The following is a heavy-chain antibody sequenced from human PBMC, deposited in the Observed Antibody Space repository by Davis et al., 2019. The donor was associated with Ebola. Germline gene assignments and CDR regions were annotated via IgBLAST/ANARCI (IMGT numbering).Heavy chain of an antibody. J-gene: IGHJ4*02. CDR1: GGSISSYY. CDR3: ARGGDYFDY. CDR2: IYYSGST. V-gene: IGHV4-59*08. Sequence: MPSETLSLTCTVLGGSISSYYWSWIRQPPGKGLEWIGYIYYSGSTNYNPSLKSRVTISGDTSKNQFSLKLSSVTAADTAVYYCARGGDYFDYWGQGTLVTVSS. D-gene: IGHD3-16*01.